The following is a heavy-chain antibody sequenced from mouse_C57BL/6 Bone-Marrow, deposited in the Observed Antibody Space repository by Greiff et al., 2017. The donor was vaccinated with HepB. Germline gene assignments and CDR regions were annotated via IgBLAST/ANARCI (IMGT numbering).Heavy chain of an antibody. CDR3: ARPLIYYYGSSTDYYAIDY. J-gene: IGHJ4*01. D-gene: IGHD1-1*01. CDR2: IYPGSGST. Sequence: QVQLQQPGAELVKPGASVKMSCKASGYTFTSYWITWVKQRPGQGLEWIGDIYPGSGSTNYNEKFKSKATLTVDTSSSTAYMQLSSLTSEDSAVYYCARPLIYYYGSSTDYYAIDYWGQGTSVTVSS. V-gene: IGHV1-55*01. CDR1: GYTFTSYW.